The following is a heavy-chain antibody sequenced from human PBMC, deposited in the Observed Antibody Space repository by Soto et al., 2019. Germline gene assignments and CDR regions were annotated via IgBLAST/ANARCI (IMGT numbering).Heavy chain of an antibody. CDR3: ARDLKGDGYHEGDYYGMDV. D-gene: IGHD5-12*01. CDR2: INPNSGGT. V-gene: IGHV1-2*04. CDR1: GYTFTGYY. Sequence: GASVKVSCKASGYTFTGYYMHLLLQAPGQVLEWMGWINPNSGGTNYAQKFQGWVTMTRDTSISTAYMELSRLRSDDTAVYYCARDLKGDGYHEGDYYGMDVWGQGTTVTVSS. J-gene: IGHJ6*02.